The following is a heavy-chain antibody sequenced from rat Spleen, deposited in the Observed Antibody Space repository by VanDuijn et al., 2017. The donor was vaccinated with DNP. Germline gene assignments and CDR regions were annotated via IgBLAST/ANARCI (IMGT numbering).Heavy chain of an antibody. CDR3: ARYYSGALDY. V-gene: IGHV3-1*01. CDR2: INYSGST. D-gene: IGHD1-1*01. CDR1: GYSITSHY. J-gene: IGHJ3*01. Sequence: EVQLQESGPGLVKPSQSLSLTCSVTGYSITSHYWGWIRKFPGNKMEWVGHINYSGSTTYNPSLKSRISITRDTSKNQFFLQLNSVTTEDTATYYCARYYSGALDYWGQGTLVTVSS.